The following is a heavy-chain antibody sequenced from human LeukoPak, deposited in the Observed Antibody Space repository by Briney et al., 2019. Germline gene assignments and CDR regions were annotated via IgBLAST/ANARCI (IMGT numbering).Heavy chain of an antibody. V-gene: IGHV3-11*01. J-gene: IGHJ3*02. CDR3: GRDFGLTGTKRSFDI. Sequence: GGSLRLSCAASGFTFSDYYMGRVRQAPGKGLEWLSYVSGSGSIIFYADSVKGRFTISRGNAKNSLYLQMNSLRAEDTAVYYCGRDFGLTGTKRSFDIWGQGTMVTVSS. CDR2: VSGSGSII. CDR1: GFTFSDYY. D-gene: IGHD1-7*01.